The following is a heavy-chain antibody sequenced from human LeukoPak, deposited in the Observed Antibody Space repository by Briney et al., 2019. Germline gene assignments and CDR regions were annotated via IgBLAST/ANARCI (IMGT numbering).Heavy chain of an antibody. V-gene: IGHV3-23*01. CDR3: VMALDY. CDR2: ISHSGSSI. J-gene: IGHJ4*02. Sequence: EGSLRLSCVASGFTFSNYLMNWVRQAPGKGLEWVSGISHSGSSIYYADSVKGRFTISRDNSKNTLYLQMDRLRVEDTAVYYCVMALDYWGQGTLVTVSS. CDR1: GFTFSNYL.